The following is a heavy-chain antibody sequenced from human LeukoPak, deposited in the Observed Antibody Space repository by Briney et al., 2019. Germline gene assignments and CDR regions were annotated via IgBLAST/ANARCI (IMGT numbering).Heavy chain of an antibody. J-gene: IGHJ3*02. CDR3: ARVWLSSGWQMNYAFDI. V-gene: IGHV3-21*01. D-gene: IGHD6-19*01. CDR2: ISSSSSYI. Sequence: GGSLKLSCAASGFTFSSYSMNWVRQAPGKGLEWVSSISSSSSYIYYADSVKGRFTISRDNAKNSLYLQMNSLRVEDTAVYYCARVWLSSGWQMNYAFDIWGQGTVVTVSS. CDR1: GFTFSSYS.